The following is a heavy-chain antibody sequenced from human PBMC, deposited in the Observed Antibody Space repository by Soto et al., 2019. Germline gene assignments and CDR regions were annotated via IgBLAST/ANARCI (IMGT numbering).Heavy chain of an antibody. D-gene: IGHD2-15*01. CDR1: GFTFDDYA. J-gene: IGHJ4*02. CDR2: ISWNSGSI. CDR3: AKEAGDIVAYYFDY. V-gene: IGHV3-9*01. Sequence: GGSLRLSCAASGFTFDDYAMHWVRQAPGKGLEWVSGISWNSGSIGYADSVKGRFTISRDNAKNSLYLQMNSLRAEDTALYYCAKEAGDIVAYYFDYWGQGTLVTVSS.